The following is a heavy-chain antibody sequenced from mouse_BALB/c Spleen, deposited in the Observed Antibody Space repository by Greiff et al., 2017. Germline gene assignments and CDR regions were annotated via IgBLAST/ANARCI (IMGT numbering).Heavy chain of an antibody. J-gene: IGHJ2*01. CDR1: GYTFTSYW. Sequence: VQLQQPGAELVKPGASVKLSCKASGYTFTSYWMHWVKQRPGQGLEWIGEINPSNGRTNYNEKFKSKATLTVDKSSNTAYMQLSSLTSEDSAVYYCARKGSGLDYWGQGTTLTVSS. D-gene: IGHD1-1*01. V-gene: IGHV1S81*02. CDR2: INPSNGRT. CDR3: ARKGSGLDY.